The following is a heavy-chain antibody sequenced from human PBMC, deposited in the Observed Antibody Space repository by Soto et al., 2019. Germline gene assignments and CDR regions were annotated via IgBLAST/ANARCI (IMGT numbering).Heavy chain of an antibody. Sequence: VGALRLSCAASGFSFSTYAMHLVRLARGRVRELVSVISNDGGKKYFGCSVKGRFTISRDNSRNTVYLQMNSLRDEDTAVYYCADTYDYDSSGYYAPRSGYWYFDLWGRGTLVTVSS. CDR2: ISNDGGKK. V-gene: IGHV3-30-3*01. CDR3: ADTYDYDSSGYYAPRSGYWYFDL. J-gene: IGHJ2*01. CDR1: GFSFSTYA. D-gene: IGHD3-22*01.